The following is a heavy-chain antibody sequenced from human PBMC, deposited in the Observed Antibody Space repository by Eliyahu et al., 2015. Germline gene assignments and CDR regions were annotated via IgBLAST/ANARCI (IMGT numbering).Heavy chain of an antibody. CDR3: ARDGGWSPDYDKYYALDV. D-gene: IGHD6-19*01. V-gene: IGHV3-30*19. J-gene: IGHJ6*02. CDR1: GFTFSSYA. Sequence: QVQLVESGGGVARPGRSLRLSCVTSGFTFSSYAMHWVRQAPGKGLEWVAVISFDSNHKYYAESVKGRLTISRDNSNNILYLEMNSVRPDDRAXYFCARDGGWSPDYDKYYALDVWGQGTTVTVSS. CDR2: ISFDSNHK.